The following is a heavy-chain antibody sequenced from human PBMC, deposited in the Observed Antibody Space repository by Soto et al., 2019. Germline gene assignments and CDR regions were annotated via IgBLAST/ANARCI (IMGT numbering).Heavy chain of an antibody. J-gene: IGHJ4*02. CDR1: GGSISSYY. CDR2: IFSSGST. CDR3: ARGPRGSGWYGDY. D-gene: IGHD6-19*01. Sequence: QVQLQESGPGLVKPSETLSLTCSVSGGSISSYYWSWIRQPPGKGLEWIGYIFSSGSTNYSPSLTCRVTMSVDTSKNQFSLKLSSVTAADTAVYYDARGPRGSGWYGDYLGQGTLVAVSS. V-gene: IGHV4-59*01.